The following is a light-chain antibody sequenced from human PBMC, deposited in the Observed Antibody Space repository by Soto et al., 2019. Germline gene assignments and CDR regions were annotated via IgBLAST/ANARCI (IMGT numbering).Light chain of an antibody. CDR1: SSDVGSYNL. CDR2: EGS. V-gene: IGLV2-23*01. CDR3: CSYAGSSTYV. Sequence: QSVLTQPASVSGSPGQSITISCTGTSSDVGSYNLVSWYQQYPGKAPKLIIYEGSKRPSGVSNRFSGSKSGNTASLTISGLQAEDEDDYYCCSYAGSSTYVFGTGTKVTVL. J-gene: IGLJ1*01.